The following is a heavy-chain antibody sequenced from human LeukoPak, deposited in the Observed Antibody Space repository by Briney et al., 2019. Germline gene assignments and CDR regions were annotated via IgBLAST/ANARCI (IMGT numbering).Heavy chain of an antibody. CDR1: GGSISSYY. V-gene: IGHV4-59*01. CDR2: IYYSGST. CDR3: ARGGALEQWLAQKPYYFDY. J-gene: IGHJ4*02. Sequence: ETLSLTCTVSGGSISSYYWSWIRQPPGKGLEWIGYIYYSGSTNYNPSLKSRVTISVDTSKNQFSLKLSSVTAADTAVYYCARGGALEQWLAQKPYYFDYWGQGTLVTVSS. D-gene: IGHD6-19*01.